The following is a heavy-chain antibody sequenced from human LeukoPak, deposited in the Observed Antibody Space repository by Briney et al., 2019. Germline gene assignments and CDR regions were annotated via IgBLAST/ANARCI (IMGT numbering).Heavy chain of an antibody. Sequence: GGSLRLSCAASGFTFSSYAMSWVRQAPGKGLEWVSAISGSGGSTYYADPVKGRFTISRDNSKNTLYLQMNSLRAEDTAVYYCAKDSYYDFWSGSIDYWGQGTLVTVSS. CDR3: AKDSYYDFWSGSIDY. CDR2: ISGSGGST. CDR1: GFTFSSYA. V-gene: IGHV3-23*01. J-gene: IGHJ4*02. D-gene: IGHD3-3*01.